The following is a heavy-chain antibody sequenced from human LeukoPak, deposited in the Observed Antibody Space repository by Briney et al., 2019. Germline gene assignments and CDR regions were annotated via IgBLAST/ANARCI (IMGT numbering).Heavy chain of an antibody. D-gene: IGHD4-17*01. J-gene: IGHJ4*02. CDR1: GGSISSGSYY. Sequence: PSETLSLTCTVSGGSISSGSYYWSWIRQPAGKGLEWIGRIYTSGSTNYNPSLKSRVTISVDTSKNQFSLKLSSVTAADTAVYYCARVYDYGDYSPLDYWGQGTLVTVSS. CDR3: ARVYDYGDYSPLDY. V-gene: IGHV4-61*02. CDR2: IYTSGST.